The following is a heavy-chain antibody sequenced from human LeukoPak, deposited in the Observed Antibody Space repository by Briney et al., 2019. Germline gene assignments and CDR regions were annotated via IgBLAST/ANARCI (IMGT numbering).Heavy chain of an antibody. V-gene: IGHV1-2*02. CDR3: AREVPVTTSDY. J-gene: IGHJ4*02. Sequence: ASVKVSCKASGYTFTGYYMHWVRQAPGQGLEWMGWINPNSGCTNYAQKFQGRVTMTRDTSISTAYMELSRLRSDDTAVYYCAREVPVTTSDYWGQGTLVTVSS. CDR2: INPNSGCT. D-gene: IGHD4-17*01. CDR1: GYTFTGYY.